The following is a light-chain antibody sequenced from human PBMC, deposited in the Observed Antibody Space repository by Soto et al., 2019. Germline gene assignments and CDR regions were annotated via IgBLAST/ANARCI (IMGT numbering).Light chain of an antibody. CDR3: SSYTSSNIFEEV. CDR2: EVN. J-gene: IGLJ1*01. V-gene: IGLV2-14*01. CDR1: SSDVGGYNL. Sequence: QSALTQPASVSGSPGQSITISCTGTSSDVGGYNLVSWYQQHPGKVPKLLIYEVNNRPSGVPDRISGSRSGNTATLTISGHQAEDEADYYCSSYTSSNIFEEVLGTGTKLTVL.